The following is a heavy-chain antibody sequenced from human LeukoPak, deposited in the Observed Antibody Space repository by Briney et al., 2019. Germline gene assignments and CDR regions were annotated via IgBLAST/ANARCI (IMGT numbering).Heavy chain of an antibody. Sequence: SETLSLTCTVSGGSISSGDYYWSWIRQHPGKGLEWIGYISYTGSTYYNPSLKSRVTISADTSENQLSLKLSSVTAADTAVYYCARVPRYCSSTSCYHFDYWGQGTLVTVSS. V-gene: IGHV4-31*03. CDR2: ISYTGST. J-gene: IGHJ4*02. CDR1: GGSISSGDYY. D-gene: IGHD2-2*01. CDR3: ARVPRYCSSTSCYHFDY.